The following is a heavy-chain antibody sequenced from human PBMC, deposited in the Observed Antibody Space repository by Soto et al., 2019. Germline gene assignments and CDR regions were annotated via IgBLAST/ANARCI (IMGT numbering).Heavy chain of an antibody. CDR1: GFTFSSYA. D-gene: IGHD6-13*01. CDR3: ARQSYSSYYFDY. CDR2: ISSNGGST. Sequence: EVQLVESGGGLVQPGGSLRLSCAASGFTFSSYAMHWVRQAPGKGLEYVSAISSNGGSTYYANSVKGRFTISRDNSKHTLYLQMGSLRAEDMAVHYCARQSYSSYYFDYWGQGTLVTVSS. V-gene: IGHV3-64*01. J-gene: IGHJ4*02.